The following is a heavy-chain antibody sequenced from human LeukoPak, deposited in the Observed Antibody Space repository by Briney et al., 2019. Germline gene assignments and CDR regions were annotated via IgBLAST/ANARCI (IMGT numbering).Heavy chain of an antibody. D-gene: IGHD1-1*01. CDR2: IHPEGNEK. CDR1: GFTFSNFW. Sequence: GGSLRLSCAVSGFTFSNFWMSWVRQAPGGGLEWVANIHPEGNEKYHVESVKGRFTISRDNAKNLLFLQMNGVRVEDTAVYYCARGDDFSGDHWGQGTLVTVSS. V-gene: IGHV3-7*04. J-gene: IGHJ4*02. CDR3: ARGDDFSGDH.